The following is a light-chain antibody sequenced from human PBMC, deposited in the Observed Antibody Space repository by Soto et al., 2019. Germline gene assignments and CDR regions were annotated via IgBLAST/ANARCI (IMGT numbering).Light chain of an antibody. Sequence: QSVLTQPPSASGTPGQRVTISCSRSSSNIGINTVNWYRHLPGTAPKLLIYSNNQRPSGVPDRFSGSKSGTSASLAISGLQSEDEADYYCAAWDDSLSGVVFGGGTKLTVL. CDR1: SSNIGINT. CDR2: SNN. CDR3: AAWDDSLSGVV. V-gene: IGLV1-44*01. J-gene: IGLJ2*01.